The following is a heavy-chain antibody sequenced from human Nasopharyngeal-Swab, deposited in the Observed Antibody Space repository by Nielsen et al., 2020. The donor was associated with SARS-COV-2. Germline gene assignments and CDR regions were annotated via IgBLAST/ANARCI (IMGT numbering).Heavy chain of an antibody. V-gene: IGHV1-24*01. CDR1: GYTLTELS. J-gene: IGHJ4*02. D-gene: IGHD2-2*01. Sequence: ASVKVSCKVSGYTLTELSMHWVRQAPGKGLEWVGGFDPEDGETIYAQKFQGRVTMTEDTSTDTAYMELSSLTSEDTAVYYCAREHIVVVPAAEWDYWGQGTLVTVSS. CDR3: AREHIVVVPAAEWDY. CDR2: FDPEDGET.